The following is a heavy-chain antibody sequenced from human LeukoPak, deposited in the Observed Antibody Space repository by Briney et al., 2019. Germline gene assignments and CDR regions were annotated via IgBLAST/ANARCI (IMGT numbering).Heavy chain of an antibody. D-gene: IGHD2-2*02. CDR1: GFIVSNNY. J-gene: IGHJ4*02. CDR3: ARQDCSSGSCHNDY. V-gene: IGHV3-30*03. Sequence: PGGSLRLSCAPSGFIVSNNYMTWVRQAPGKGLEWVAVISYHGRDQYYADSVKGRFTISRDNSKSTLSLQMNSLRAEDTAVYYCARQDCSSGSCHNDYWGQGTLVTVSS. CDR2: ISYHGRDQ.